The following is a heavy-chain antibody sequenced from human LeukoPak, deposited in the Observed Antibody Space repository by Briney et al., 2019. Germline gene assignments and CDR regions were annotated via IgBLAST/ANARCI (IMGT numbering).Heavy chain of an antibody. CDR3: ARGAEYCTNGVCYPNWFDP. Sequence: GASVKVSCKASGYTFTGYYMHWVRQAPGQGLEWMGWINPNSGGTNYAQKFQGRVTMTRDTSISTAYMELSSLRSDDTAVYYCARGAEYCTNGVCYPNWFDPWGQGTLVTVSS. D-gene: IGHD2-8*01. V-gene: IGHV1-2*02. CDR2: INPNSGGT. CDR1: GYTFTGYY. J-gene: IGHJ5*02.